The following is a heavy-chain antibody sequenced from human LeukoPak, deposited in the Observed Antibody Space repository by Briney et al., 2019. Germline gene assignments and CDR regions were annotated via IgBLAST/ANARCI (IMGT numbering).Heavy chain of an antibody. J-gene: IGHJ4*02. Sequence: SETLSLTCTVSGGSTSGSYWSWIRQPPGKGLEWIAYMYNSGSTNYNPSLKSRVTISIDTSKNQFSLKLSSLTAANTAIYYCARGIESYGDYGYWGQGILVTVSS. V-gene: IGHV4-59*01. CDR2: MYNSGST. D-gene: IGHD4-17*01. CDR1: GGSTSGSY. CDR3: ARGIESYGDYGY.